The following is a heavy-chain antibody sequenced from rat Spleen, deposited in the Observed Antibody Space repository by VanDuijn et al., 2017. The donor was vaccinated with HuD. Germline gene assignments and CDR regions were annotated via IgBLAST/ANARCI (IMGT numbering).Heavy chain of an antibody. Sequence: QVQLKESGPGLVQPSQTLSLTCTVSGFSLMDYSVHWVRQPPGKGLEWMGRMKYDGDTYYNSALKSRLSISRDTSKSQVFLKMNSLQTEDTAIYFCTSPTIAAISTWFAYWGQGTLVTVSS. CDR1: GFSLMDYS. D-gene: IGHD1-2*01. V-gene: IGHV2S30*01. CDR2: MKYDGDT. J-gene: IGHJ3*01. CDR3: TSPTIAAISTWFAY.